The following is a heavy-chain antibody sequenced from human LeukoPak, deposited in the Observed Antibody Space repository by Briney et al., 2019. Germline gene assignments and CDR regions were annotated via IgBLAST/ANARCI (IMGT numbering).Heavy chain of an antibody. CDR1: GYSISSGFY. CDR2: IYHSGST. D-gene: IGHD3-3*01. Sequence: SETLSLTCTVSGYSISSGFYWGWIRQPPGKGLEWIGSIYHSGSTHYKPSLKSRVTISVDTSKNKFSLKLRSVTAADTAVYYCARFSVDFANFDYWGQGTLVTVSS. CDR3: ARFSVDFANFDY. V-gene: IGHV4-38-2*02. J-gene: IGHJ4*02.